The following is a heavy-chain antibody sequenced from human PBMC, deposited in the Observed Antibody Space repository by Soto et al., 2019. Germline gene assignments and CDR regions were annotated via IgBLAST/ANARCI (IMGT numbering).Heavy chain of an antibody. V-gene: IGHV4-39*01. Sequence: PSETLSLTCTVSGGSISSSSYYWGWIRQPPGKGLEWIASINYSGSTYYNPSLKSRVTVSVDTSKNQFSLKLSSVTAADTAVYYCARRLWASSSFRFDPWGQGTLVTVSS. J-gene: IGHJ5*02. CDR3: ARRLWASSSFRFDP. D-gene: IGHD6-13*01. CDR1: GGSISSSSYY. CDR2: INYSGST.